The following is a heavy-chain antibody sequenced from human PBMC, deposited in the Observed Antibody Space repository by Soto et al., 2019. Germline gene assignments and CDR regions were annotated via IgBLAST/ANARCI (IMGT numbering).Heavy chain of an antibody. V-gene: IGHV4-38-2*01. Sequence: SETLSLTCAVSGYSIASGYYLAWILQSPGKGLEWIGSIYHAGSVYYNPSLNSRVAVSLDTSKNHFSLKLTSVTAADTAVYYCARTFDYYGMDVWGQGTTVTVS. CDR1: GYSIASGYY. CDR3: ARTFDYYGMDV. J-gene: IGHJ6*02. CDR2: IYHAGSV.